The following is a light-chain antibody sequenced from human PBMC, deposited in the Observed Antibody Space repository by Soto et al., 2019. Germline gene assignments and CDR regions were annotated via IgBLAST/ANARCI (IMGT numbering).Light chain of an antibody. Sequence: QSVLTQLASVSGSPGQSITISCTGSSNDTGTYEYVSWHQHHPGRAPKLIIFGVNDRPSGISDRFSGSKSGNTASLTIFGLQLEDEAVYYCSSYTTGSTLPWVFGTGTKVTVL. J-gene: IGLJ1*01. CDR3: SSYTTGSTLPWV. V-gene: IGLV2-14*01. CDR2: GVN. CDR1: SNDTGTYEY.